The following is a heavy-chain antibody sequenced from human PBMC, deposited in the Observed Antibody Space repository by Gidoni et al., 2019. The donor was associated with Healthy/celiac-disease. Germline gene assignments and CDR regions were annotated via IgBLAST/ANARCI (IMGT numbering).Heavy chain of an antibody. V-gene: IGHV1-58*01. CDR2: IVVGSGKT. D-gene: IGHD5-12*01. CDR3: AAGGYRREFDY. Sequence: QMQLVQSGPEVKKPGTSVKVSCNASGFTFTSSAVQWVRQARGQRLEWIGWIVVGSGKTNYAQKFQERVTITRDMSTSTAYMELSSLRSEDTAVYYCAAGGYRREFDYWGQGTLVTVSS. CDR1: GFTFTSSA. J-gene: IGHJ4*02.